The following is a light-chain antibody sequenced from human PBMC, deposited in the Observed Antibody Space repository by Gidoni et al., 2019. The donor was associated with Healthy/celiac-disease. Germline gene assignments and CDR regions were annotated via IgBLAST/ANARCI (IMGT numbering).Light chain of an antibody. CDR2: DAS. J-gene: IGKJ2*01. V-gene: IGKV1-33*01. CDR1: QDISKY. Sequence: IQMTQSPSSLSASVGDRVTITCQASQDISKYLNWYQQKPGKATKLLIYDASKLETGVPSRVRGSGSGTDVTFTISCLQPEEIVTYQCQQDDNLPYTFGQGTKLEIK. CDR3: QQDDNLPYT.